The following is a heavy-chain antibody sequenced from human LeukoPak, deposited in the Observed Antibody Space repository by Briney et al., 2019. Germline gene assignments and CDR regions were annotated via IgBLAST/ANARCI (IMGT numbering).Heavy chain of an antibody. J-gene: IGHJ4*02. V-gene: IGHV3-23*01. Sequence: GGSLRLSCAASGFTFSSYAMSWVRQAPGKGLEWVSAISGSGGSTYHADSVKGRFTISRDNSKNTPYLQMNSLRAEDTAVYYCAKFPYDSTTYYYGSWGQGTLVTVSS. D-gene: IGHD3-10*01. CDR3: AKFPYDSTTYYYGS. CDR2: ISGSGGST. CDR1: GFTFSSYA.